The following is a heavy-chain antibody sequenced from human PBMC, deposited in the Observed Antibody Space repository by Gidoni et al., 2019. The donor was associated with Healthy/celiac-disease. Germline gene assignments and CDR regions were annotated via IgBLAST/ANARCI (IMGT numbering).Heavy chain of an antibody. CDR2: IYPGDSDT. D-gene: IGHD2-15*01. J-gene: IGHJ3*02. CDR1: GYSFTSYW. V-gene: IGHV5-51*03. Sequence: EVQLVQSGAEVKKPGESLKISCKGSGYSFTSYWIGWVRQMPGKGLEWMGIIYPGDSDTRYSPSFQGQVTISADKSISTAYLQWSSLKASDTAMYYCARGEGGTRLNRYCSGGSCYLDAFDIWGQGTMVTVSS. CDR3: ARGEGGTRLNRYCSGGSCYLDAFDI.